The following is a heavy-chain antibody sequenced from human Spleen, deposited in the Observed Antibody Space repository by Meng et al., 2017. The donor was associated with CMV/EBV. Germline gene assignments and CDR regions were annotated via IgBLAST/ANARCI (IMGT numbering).Heavy chain of an antibody. CDR1: GFTFSGFA. D-gene: IGHD6-6*01. CDR2: VSHSGGST. J-gene: IGHJ3*02. CDR3: AKGGKGIAARPGAFDI. V-gene: IGHV3-23*01. Sequence: GGSLRLSCSASGFTFSGFAMSWVRQAPGRGLEWVSAVSHSGGSTYYADSVKGRFTISRDNSKNTLYLQLNSLRAEDTAVYYCAKGGKGIAARPGAFDIWGQGTMVTVSS.